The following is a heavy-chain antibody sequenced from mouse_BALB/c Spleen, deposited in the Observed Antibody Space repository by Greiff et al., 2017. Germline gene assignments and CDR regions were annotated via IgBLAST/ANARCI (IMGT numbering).Heavy chain of an antibody. D-gene: IGHD2-14*01. V-gene: IGHV5-17*02. CDR3: ARDYRYDFDY. Sequence: EVKLEESGGGLVQPGGSRKLSCAASGFTFSSFGMHWVRQAPEKGLEWVAYISSGSSTIYYADTVKGRFTISRDNPKNTLFLQMTSLRSEDTAMYYCARDYRYDFDYWGQGTTLTVSS. J-gene: IGHJ2*01. CDR2: ISSGSSTI. CDR1: GFTFSSFG.